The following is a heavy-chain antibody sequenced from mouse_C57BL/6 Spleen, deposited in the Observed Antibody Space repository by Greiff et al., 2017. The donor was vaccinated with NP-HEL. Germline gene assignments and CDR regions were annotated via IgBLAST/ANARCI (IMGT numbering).Heavy chain of an antibody. V-gene: IGHV1-22*01. CDR2: INPNNGGT. Sequence: EVQLQQSGPELVKPGASVKMSCKASGYTFTDYNMHWVKQSHGKSLEWIGYINPNNGGTSYNQKFKGKATLTVNKSSSTAYMELRSLTSEDSAVYYCARSAWPLRYYAMDYWGQGTSVTVSS. CDR1: GYTFTDYN. CDR3: ARSAWPLRYYAMDY. J-gene: IGHJ4*01. D-gene: IGHD1-3*01.